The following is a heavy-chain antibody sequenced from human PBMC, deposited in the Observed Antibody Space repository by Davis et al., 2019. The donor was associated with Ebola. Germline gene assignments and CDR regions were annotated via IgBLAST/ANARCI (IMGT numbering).Heavy chain of an antibody. CDR2: ISSSASTE. J-gene: IGHJ6*04. CDR1: GFTFSDYY. V-gene: IGHV3-11*01. D-gene: IGHD6-13*01. Sequence: GGSLRLSCAASGFTFSDYYMTWIRQAPGKGLEWVSHISSSASTEDYTDSVKGRFTISRDNAKNSLYLQMNSLRAEDTAVYYCARDLGSSWYFMDVWGKGTTVAVSS. CDR3: ARDLGSSWYFMDV.